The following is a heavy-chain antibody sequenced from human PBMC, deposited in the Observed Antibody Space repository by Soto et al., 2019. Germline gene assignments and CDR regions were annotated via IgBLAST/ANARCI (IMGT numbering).Heavy chain of an antibody. CDR2: ISGSGGST. D-gene: IGHD6-19*01. V-gene: IGHV3-23*01. CDR1: GFTFSSYA. Sequence: GGSLRLSCAASGFTFSSYAMSWVRQAPGKGLEWVSAISGSGGSTYYADSVKGRFTISRDNSKNTLYLQMNSLRAEDTAVYYCAKRFGKVPYSSGWTFARMWGQGTLVTVSS. CDR3: AKRFGKVPYSSGWTFARM. J-gene: IGHJ4*02.